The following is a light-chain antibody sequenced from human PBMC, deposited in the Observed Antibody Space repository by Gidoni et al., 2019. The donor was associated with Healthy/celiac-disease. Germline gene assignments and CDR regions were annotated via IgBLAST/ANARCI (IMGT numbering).Light chain of an antibody. V-gene: IGKV1-5*03. CDR2: QTS. Sequence: DIQMTQSPSTLSASVGDRVTITCRASHNISSWLAWYQQKPGKAPKLLIDQTSSLESGVPSRFSGSGSGTEFTLTINSLQPDDFATYYCQQYNSYPWTFGQGTKVEIK. CDR3: QQYNSYPWT. J-gene: IGKJ1*01. CDR1: HNISSW.